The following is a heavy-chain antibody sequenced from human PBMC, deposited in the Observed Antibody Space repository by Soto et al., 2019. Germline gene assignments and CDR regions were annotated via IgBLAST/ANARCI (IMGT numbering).Heavy chain of an antibody. J-gene: IGHJ6*02. V-gene: IGHV4-39*06. CDR3: ARGWFRATAYYYYGMDV. Sequence: SETLSLTCTVSGGSISSSSYYWGWIRQPPGKGLEWIGSIYYSGSTYYNPSLKSRVTISVDTSKNQFPLKLSSVTAADTAVYYCARGWFRATAYYYYGMDVWGQGTTVTVSS. CDR2: IYYSGST. CDR1: GGSISSSSYY. D-gene: IGHD3-10*01.